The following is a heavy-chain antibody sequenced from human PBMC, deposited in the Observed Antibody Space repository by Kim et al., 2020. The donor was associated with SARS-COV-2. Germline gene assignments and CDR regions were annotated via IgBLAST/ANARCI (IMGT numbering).Heavy chain of an antibody. V-gene: IGHV3-48*02. J-gene: IGHJ4*02. CDR1: GFTFSIYS. CDR3: ARTGYCTSGVCYRSVLDS. CDR2: INSGSNTI. Sequence: GGSLRLSCAASGFTFSIYSMSWVRQAPGKGLEWVSFINSGSNTIYYADSVKGRFTISRDNAKNSVYLQMNSLRDEDTAVYYCARTGYCTSGVCYRSVLDSWGQGTLVTVSS. D-gene: IGHD2-8*01.